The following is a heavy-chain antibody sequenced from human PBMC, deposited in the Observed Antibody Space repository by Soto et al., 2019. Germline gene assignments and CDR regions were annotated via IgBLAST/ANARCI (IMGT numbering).Heavy chain of an antibody. CDR1: GFTFRSYG. D-gene: IGHD6-19*01. CDR3: AKAGSGQWLCGDY. CDR2: ISNDGSNK. J-gene: IGHJ4*02. V-gene: IGHV3-30*18. Sequence: QVQLVESGGGVVQPGRSLRLSCAASGFTFRSYGMHWVRQAPGKGLEWVADISNDGSNKNYADSVKGRFTISRDNSKNTLYLQMTSLRAEDTAVYYCAKAGSGQWLCGDYRGQGALVTVSS.